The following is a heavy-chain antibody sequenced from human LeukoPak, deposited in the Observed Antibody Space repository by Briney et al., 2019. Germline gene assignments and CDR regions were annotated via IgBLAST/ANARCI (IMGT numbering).Heavy chain of an antibody. CDR3: ARNRGEYYDSSGYPDY. CDR1: GGSFSGYY. D-gene: IGHD3-22*01. CDR2: INHSGDT. V-gene: IGHV4-34*01. Sequence: SETLSLTCAVYGGSFSGYYWSWIRQPPGKGLEWIGEINHSGDTNYNPSLKSRVTISVDTSKNQFSLKLSSVTAADTAVYYCARNRGEYYDSSGYPDYWGQGTLVTVSS. J-gene: IGHJ4*02.